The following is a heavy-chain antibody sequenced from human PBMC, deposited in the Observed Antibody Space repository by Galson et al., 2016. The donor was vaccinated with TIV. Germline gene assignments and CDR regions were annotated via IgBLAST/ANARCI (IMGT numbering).Heavy chain of an antibody. Sequence: SLRLSCAASGFTFSTKSMSWVRQAPGKGLEWVSAISGSGGTTYYADSVKGRFTISRDNSNNTLYLQMNSLRAEDRAVYYCAKGPGSYPYHYYGADVWGQGTTITV. CDR1: GFTFSTKS. V-gene: IGHV3-23*01. CDR2: ISGSGGTT. D-gene: IGHD3-16*02. J-gene: IGHJ6*02. CDR3: AKGPGSYPYHYYGADV.